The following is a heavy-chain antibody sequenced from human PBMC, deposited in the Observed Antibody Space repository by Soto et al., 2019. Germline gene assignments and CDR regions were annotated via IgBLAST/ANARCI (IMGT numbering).Heavy chain of an antibody. CDR3: AKRSSSSTFDY. J-gene: IGHJ4*02. D-gene: IGHD6-6*01. V-gene: IGHV3-23*01. Sequence: EVQLLESGGXLVXXXXXLRLSCAASGFTFSSYAMSWVRQAPGKGLEWVSVISGSDDSTYYADSVKGRFTISRDNSKNTLYLQMNSLRAEDTAVYYCAKRSSSSTFDYWGQGTLVTVSS. CDR2: ISGSDDST. CDR1: GFTFSSYA.